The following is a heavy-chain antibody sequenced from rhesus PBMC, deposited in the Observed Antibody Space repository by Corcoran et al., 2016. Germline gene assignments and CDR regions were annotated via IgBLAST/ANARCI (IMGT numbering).Heavy chain of an antibody. CDR3: ARTTYYYGSGYSYYFDY. D-gene: IGHD3-28*01. Sequence: QVQLQESGPGLVKPSETLSPNYTVSVGSLRGYSRNWVRHPPGQGLAWIGNIYGSGSTTNYNPALKSRVTLSVDTSKNQLSLKLLSVTAADTAVYYCARTTYYYGSGYSYYFDYWGQGVLVTVSS. J-gene: IGHJ4*01. CDR2: IYGSGSTT. V-gene: IGHV4S11*01. CDR1: VGSLRGYS.